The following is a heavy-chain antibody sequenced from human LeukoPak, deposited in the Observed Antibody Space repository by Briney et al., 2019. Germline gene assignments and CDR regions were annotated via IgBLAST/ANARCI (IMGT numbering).Heavy chain of an antibody. J-gene: IGHJ4*02. CDR2: ISGSGDST. D-gene: IGHD4-17*01. Sequence: PGGSLRLSCAASGFTFSIYAMSWVRQAPGKGLEWVSTISGSGDSTYYADSVKGRSTISRDNSKNTLYLQMNSLRAEDTAVYSCAKDRLTEGDYNWFDYWGQGTLVTVSS. CDR3: AKDRLTEGDYNWFDY. CDR1: GFTFSIYA. V-gene: IGHV3-23*01.